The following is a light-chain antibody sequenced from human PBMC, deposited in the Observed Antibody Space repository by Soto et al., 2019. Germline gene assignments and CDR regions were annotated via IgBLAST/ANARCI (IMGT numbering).Light chain of an antibody. CDR2: KAS. CDR1: QSISSW. V-gene: IGKV1-5*03. J-gene: IGKJ2*01. CDR3: QQYNSYPYT. Sequence: DIQMTQSPSTLAASVGDRVTITCRASQSISSWLAWYQQKPGKAPKLLIYKASSLESGVPSRFRGSRSGTEFTLTISSLQPDDFATYYCQQYNSYPYTFGQGTKLEIK.